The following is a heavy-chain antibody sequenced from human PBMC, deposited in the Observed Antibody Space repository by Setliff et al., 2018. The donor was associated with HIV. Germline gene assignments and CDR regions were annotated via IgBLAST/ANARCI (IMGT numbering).Heavy chain of an antibody. CDR2: IYPGDSDV. CDR1: GSTFTNHW. Sequence: GESLKISCQASGSTFTNHWIGWVRQMPGEGLEWMAIIYPGDSDVRYNPSFQGQVTVSVDKSINTAYLQWSSLKASDTATYYCAREHRLCSGERCVLPDYWGQGTLVTVSS. V-gene: IGHV5-51*01. CDR3: AREHRLCSGERCVLPDY. J-gene: IGHJ4*02. D-gene: IGHD2-15*01.